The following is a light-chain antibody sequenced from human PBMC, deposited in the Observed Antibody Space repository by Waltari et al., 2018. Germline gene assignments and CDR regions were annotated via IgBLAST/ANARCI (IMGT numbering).Light chain of an antibody. Sequence: ELVLTRSPDTLSLSQGERDTLSCRARQSAGSYLACYQQKPGQAPRLLIYDASNRAIAIPARFSGSGSGTDFTLTISSLEPEDFAVYYCQQRTNWPPTFGGGTKVEIK. CDR1: QSAGSY. V-gene: IGKV3-11*01. CDR2: DAS. CDR3: QQRTNWPPT. J-gene: IGKJ4*01.